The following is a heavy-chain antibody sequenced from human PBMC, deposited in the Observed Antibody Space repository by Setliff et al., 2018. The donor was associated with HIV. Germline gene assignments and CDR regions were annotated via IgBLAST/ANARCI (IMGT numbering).Heavy chain of an antibody. J-gene: IGHJ4*02. CDR1: GYRFPTYE. Sequence: ASVKVSCKASGYRFPTYEMHWVRQAPGEGLEWIGIITPFGGSTYYAQKFQGRVTLTMDTSTSTFYMELSSLRFEDTAIYYCARGIPRGTVFGVVGYFDYWGQGTPVTVS. D-gene: IGHD3-3*01. V-gene: IGHV1-46*01. CDR2: ITPFGGST. CDR3: ARGIPRGTVFGVVGYFDY.